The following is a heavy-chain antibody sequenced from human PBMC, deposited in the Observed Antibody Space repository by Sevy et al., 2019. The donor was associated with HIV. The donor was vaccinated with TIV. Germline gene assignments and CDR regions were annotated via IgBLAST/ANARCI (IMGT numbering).Heavy chain of an antibody. CDR3: ARLKTIFEISTFYFDY. CDR1: GDSISSSRDY. CDR2: VYSSGNT. V-gene: IGHV4-39*02. J-gene: IGHJ4*02. D-gene: IGHD3-3*02. Sequence: SETLSLTCTVSGDSISSSRDYWGWIRQPPGKGLEWIGIVYSSGNTYYTSSLKSSVTISVDTSKIYLSLKFGSVTASDTATYFCARLKTIFEISTFYFDYWGQGNLVTVSS.